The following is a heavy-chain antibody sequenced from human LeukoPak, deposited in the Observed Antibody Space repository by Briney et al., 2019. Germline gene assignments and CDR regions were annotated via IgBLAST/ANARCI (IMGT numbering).Heavy chain of an antibody. CDR1: GYSFTSYW. CDR3: ARLAVAGTLVFDY. CDR2: IYPSDSDT. V-gene: IGHV5-51*01. J-gene: IGHJ4*02. Sequence: GESLKISCKGAGYSFTSYWIGWGRQMPGKGLEWMGIIYPSDSDTRYSPSFQGQVTISADKSISTAYLQWSSLKASDTAMHYCARLAVAGTLVFDYWGQGTLVTVSS. D-gene: IGHD6-19*01.